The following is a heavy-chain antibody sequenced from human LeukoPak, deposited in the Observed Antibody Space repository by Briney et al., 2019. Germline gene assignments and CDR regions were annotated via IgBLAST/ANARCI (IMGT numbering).Heavy chain of an antibody. CDR1: GFTYCRYA. CDR2: LSGSGYST. Sequence: PGRSLRLSCAASGFTYCRYAILGVRQAPGKGLEWVSGLSGSGYSTYYADSVKGRFTISRDNSKNTLYMQMNSLRAEGSAVYYCAKAPTYDRSFLLGGQGTLVTVSS. CDR3: AKAPTYDRSFLL. D-gene: IGHD1-14*01. J-gene: IGHJ1*01. V-gene: IGHV3-23*01.